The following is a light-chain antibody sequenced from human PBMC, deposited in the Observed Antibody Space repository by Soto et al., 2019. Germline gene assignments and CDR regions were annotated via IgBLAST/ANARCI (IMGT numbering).Light chain of an antibody. CDR2: AAS. CDR1: QSVRSN. V-gene: IGKV3-20*01. J-gene: IGKJ1*01. CDR3: QQYGSSPPGT. Sequence: EIVMTQSPATLSVSPGERATLSCRASQSVRSNLAWYQQKPCQAPRLLIYAASSRATGIPDRFSGSGSGTDFTLTISRLEPEDFAVYYCQQYGSSPPGTSGQGTKLDIK.